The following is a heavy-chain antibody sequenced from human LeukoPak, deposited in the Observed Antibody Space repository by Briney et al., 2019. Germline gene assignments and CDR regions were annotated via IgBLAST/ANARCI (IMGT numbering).Heavy chain of an antibody. J-gene: IGHJ5*02. Sequence: GEPLKISCKASGYSFSDYWIGWVRHMPGKGLEWMTIIYPGDSETRYSPSLQGQVTISADKSINTVYLQWNSLKASDTAMHYCVRTKNEYCSSSSCLFAGFDPWGQGTLVTVSS. CDR2: IYPGDSET. CDR3: VRTKNEYCSSSSCLFAGFDP. D-gene: IGHD2-2*01. CDR1: GYSFSDYW. V-gene: IGHV5-51*01.